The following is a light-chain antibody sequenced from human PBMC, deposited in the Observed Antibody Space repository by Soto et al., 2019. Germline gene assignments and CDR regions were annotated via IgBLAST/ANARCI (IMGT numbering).Light chain of an antibody. V-gene: IGKV4-1*01. Sequence: DIVMTQSPDSLPVSLGERATINCKSSQSLLYSSNNKNYLAWYQQKPGQPPKLLIFWASTRESGVPDRFSGSGSGTDFTLTISSLQPEDFATYYCQQTYSIPVTFGQGTKLEIK. CDR3: QQTYSIPVT. CDR2: WAS. CDR1: QSLLYSSNNKNY. J-gene: IGKJ2*01.